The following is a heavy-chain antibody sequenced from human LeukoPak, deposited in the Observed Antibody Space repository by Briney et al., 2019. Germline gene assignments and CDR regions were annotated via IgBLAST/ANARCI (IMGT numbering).Heavy chain of an antibody. CDR1: GGTFSSST. V-gene: IGHV1-69*13. CDR3: ATGPHYDYVWGSYRPLTLDY. J-gene: IGHJ4*02. Sequence: SVKVSCKASGGTFSSSTISWVRQAPGQGLEWMGGIIPIFGTANYAQKFQGRVTITADESTSTAYMELSSLRSEDTAVYYCATGPHYDYVWGSYRPLTLDYWGQGTLVTVSS. CDR2: IIPIFGTA. D-gene: IGHD3-16*02.